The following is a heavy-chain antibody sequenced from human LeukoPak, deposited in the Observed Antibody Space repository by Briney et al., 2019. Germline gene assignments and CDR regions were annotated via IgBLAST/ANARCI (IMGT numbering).Heavy chain of an antibody. V-gene: IGHV3-53*05. CDR1: GFTVSSSY. CDR2: IYSGGST. CDR3: ARRFSSSTLDY. J-gene: IGHJ4*02. D-gene: IGHD6-6*01. Sequence: GGSLRLSCAASGFTVSSSYMSWVRQAPGKGLEWVSVIYSGGSTYYADSVKGRFTISRDNSKNTLYLQMNSLRAEDTAVYYCARRFSSSTLDYWGQGTLVTVSS.